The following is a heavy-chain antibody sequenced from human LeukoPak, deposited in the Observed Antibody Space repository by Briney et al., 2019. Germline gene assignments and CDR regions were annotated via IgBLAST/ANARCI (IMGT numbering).Heavy chain of an antibody. V-gene: IGHV3-20*01. J-gene: IGHJ6*02. CDR3: ARHAMDYYYYGMDV. D-gene: IGHD5-18*01. CDR2: INWNGGST. CDR1: GFTFDDYG. Sequence: PGGSLRLSCAASGFTFDDYGMSWVRQAPGKGPEWVSGINWNGGSTGYADSVKGRFTISRDNAKNSLYLQMNSLRAEDTALYHCARHAMDYYYYGMDVWGQGTTVTVSS.